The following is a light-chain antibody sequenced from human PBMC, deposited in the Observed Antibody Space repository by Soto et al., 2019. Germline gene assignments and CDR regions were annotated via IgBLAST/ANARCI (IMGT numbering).Light chain of an antibody. CDR1: SSDVGGYNY. J-gene: IGLJ2*01. CDR3: SSYTSNNTVV. CDR2: VVS. Sequence: QSALTQPASVSGSPGQSITISCTGASSDVGGYNYVSWYQQHPGKAPKLMIYVVSNRPLGVSNRFSGSKSGNTASLTISGLQAEDEADYYCSSYTSNNTVVFGGGTKLTVL. V-gene: IGLV2-14*01.